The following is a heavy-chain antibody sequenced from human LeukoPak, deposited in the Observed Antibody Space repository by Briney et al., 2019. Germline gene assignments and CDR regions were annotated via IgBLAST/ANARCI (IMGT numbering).Heavy chain of an antibody. CDR1: GGSISSGGYY. V-gene: IGHV4-31*03. CDR2: IYYSGST. J-gene: IGHJ4*02. D-gene: IGHD3-3*01. Sequence: SETLSLTCTVSGGSISSGGYYWSWIRQHPGKGLEWIGYIYYSGSTYYNPSLKSRVTISVDTSKNQFSLKLSSVTAADTAVYYCARRFLEWLFFDYWGQGILVTVSS. CDR3: ARRFLEWLFFDY.